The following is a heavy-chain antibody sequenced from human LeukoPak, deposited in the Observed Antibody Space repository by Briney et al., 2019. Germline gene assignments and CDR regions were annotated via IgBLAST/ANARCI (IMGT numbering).Heavy chain of an antibody. D-gene: IGHD6-19*01. CDR2: IYYSGST. CDR1: GGSISSYY. J-gene: IGHJ5*02. Sequence: SETLSLTCTVSGGSISSYYWSWIRQPPGKGLEWIGYIYYSGSTNYNPSLKSRVTISVDTSKNQFSLKLSSVTAADTAVYYCARVAAKWLAYNPFDPWGQGTLVTVSS. V-gene: IGHV4-59*01. CDR3: ARVAAKWLAYNPFDP.